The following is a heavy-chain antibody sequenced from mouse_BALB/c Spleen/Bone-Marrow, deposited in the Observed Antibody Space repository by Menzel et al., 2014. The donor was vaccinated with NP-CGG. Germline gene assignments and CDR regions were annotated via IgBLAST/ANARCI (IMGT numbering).Heavy chain of an antibody. CDR1: GYSFTSYW. Sequence: VHLVESGAELARPGASVKLSCKASGYSFTSYWIQWVKQRPGQGLEWLGTIYPGDGDTRHTKKFKGKATLTADKSSNTAYMQFSSLASEDSAVYYCARSYGSFYFDYWGQGVTLTVSS. D-gene: IGHD1-2*01. CDR2: IYPGDGDT. CDR3: ARSYGSFYFDY. V-gene: IGHV1-87*01. J-gene: IGHJ2*01.